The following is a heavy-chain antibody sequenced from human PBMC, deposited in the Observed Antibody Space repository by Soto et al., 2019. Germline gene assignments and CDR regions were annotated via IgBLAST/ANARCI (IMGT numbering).Heavy chain of an antibody. J-gene: IGHJ6*02. CDR2: INAGNGNT. CDR1: GYTSTSYV. CDR3: ARSYYDSSGYYSYYGMDV. Sequence: ASVKVSCKASGYTSTSYVMHWVRQAPGQRLEWLGWINAGNGNTKYSQKFQGRVTITRDTSASTAYMELSSLRSEDTAVYYCARSYYDSSGYYSYYGMDVWGQGTTVTVS. V-gene: IGHV1-3*01. D-gene: IGHD3-22*01.